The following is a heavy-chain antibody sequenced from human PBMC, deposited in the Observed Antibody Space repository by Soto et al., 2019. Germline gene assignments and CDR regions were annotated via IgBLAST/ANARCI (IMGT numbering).Heavy chain of an antibody. Sequence: EVQLVESGGGLVQPGGSLRLSCAASGFTVSSNYMSWVRQAPGKGLEWVSGIYSGGSTFYADSVQGRFTISRHNSKNQLYLQMTSLRAEDTAVYYCARGRDCGGDCPNWFDPWGQGTLVTVSS. V-gene: IGHV3-53*04. CDR1: GFTVSSNY. CDR3: ARGRDCGGDCPNWFDP. D-gene: IGHD2-21*02. CDR2: IYSGGST. J-gene: IGHJ5*02.